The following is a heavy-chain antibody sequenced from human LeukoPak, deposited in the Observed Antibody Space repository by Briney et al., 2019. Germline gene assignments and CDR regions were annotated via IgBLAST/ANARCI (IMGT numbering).Heavy chain of an antibody. CDR2: INPNSGGT. CDR3: ARGSGYYSYYFDY. CDR1: GYTFTGYY. V-gene: IGHV1-2*02. D-gene: IGHD3-22*01. Sequence: GASVKVSCKASGYTFTGYYMHWVRQAPGQGLEWMGWINPNSGGTNYAQKFQGRVTMTRDTSISTAYMELSRLRSDDTAVYYCARGSGYYSYYFDYWGQGTLATVSS. J-gene: IGHJ4*02.